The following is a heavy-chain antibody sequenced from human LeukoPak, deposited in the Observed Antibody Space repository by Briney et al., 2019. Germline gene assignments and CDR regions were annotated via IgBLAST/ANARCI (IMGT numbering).Heavy chain of an antibody. CDR1: GYTFTDYY. V-gene: IGHV1-2*02. CDR2: INPNSGGT. D-gene: IGHD2-2*01. J-gene: IGHJ3*02. CDR3: ARADCSSTSCREAFDI. Sequence: ASVKVSCKTSGYTFTDYYIHWVRQAPGRGLEWMGWINPNSGGTNYAQKFQGRVTMTRDTSISTAYMELSRLRSDDTAVYYCARADCSSTSCREAFDIWGQGTMVTVSS.